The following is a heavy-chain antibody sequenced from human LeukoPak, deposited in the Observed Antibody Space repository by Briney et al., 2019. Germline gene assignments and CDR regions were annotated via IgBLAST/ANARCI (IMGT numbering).Heavy chain of an antibody. Sequence: SETLSLTCSVSGAPISSSDYYWGWIRQPPGKGLEWIGTIYHSGSTYYNTSLKSRVTISVDTSKNQFSLKFNSVTAADTAVYYCARVGIVLVTGSNWVDPWGQGTLVTVSS. V-gene: IGHV4-39*07. CDR1: GAPISSSDYY. J-gene: IGHJ5*02. CDR2: IYHSGST. D-gene: IGHD3-22*01. CDR3: ARVGIVLVTGSNWVDP.